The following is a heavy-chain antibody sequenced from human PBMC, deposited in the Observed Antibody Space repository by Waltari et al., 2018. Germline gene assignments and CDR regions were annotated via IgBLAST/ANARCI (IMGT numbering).Heavy chain of an antibody. V-gene: IGHV4-38-2*01. CDR3: ARQGDYVGLY. J-gene: IGHJ4*02. D-gene: IGHD3-16*01. CDR2: IYHSGST. Sequence: QVQLQESGPGLVKPSETLSLTCAVSGYSISSGYYWGWIRQPPGKGLEWIGSIYHSGSTSYNPSLKSRVTISVDTSKNQFSLKLSSVTAADTAVYYCARQGDYVGLYWGQGTLVTVSS. CDR1: GYSISSGYY.